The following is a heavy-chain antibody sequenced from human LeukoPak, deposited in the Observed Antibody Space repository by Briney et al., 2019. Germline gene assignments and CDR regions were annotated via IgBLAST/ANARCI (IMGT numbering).Heavy chain of an antibody. D-gene: IGHD6-13*01. CDR3: ARIGYSSSSLDY. CDR1: GFTFSNYW. CDR2: IKQDGSQK. J-gene: IGHJ4*02. Sequence: GGSLRLSCAASGFTFSNYWMTWVRQAPGKGLEWVANIKQDGSQKYYVDSVKGRLTISRDNAKNSAYLQVNSLRVEDTAVYHCARIGYSSSSLDYWGQGALVIVSS. V-gene: IGHV3-7*01.